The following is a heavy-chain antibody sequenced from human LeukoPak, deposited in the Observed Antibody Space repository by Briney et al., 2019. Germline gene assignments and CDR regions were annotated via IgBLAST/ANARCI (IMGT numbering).Heavy chain of an antibody. CDR2: ISGSGGTK. CDR1: GFTFSSYA. J-gene: IGHJ4*02. D-gene: IGHD3-10*01. CDR3: AKVGVSGSYHNHYFDC. V-gene: IGHV3-23*01. Sequence: GGSLRLSCVASGFTFSSYAIRWVRQAPGKGLEWVSGISGSGGTKLYADSVKGRFSISRDNSKNTLYLQMNSLRAEDTAIYYCAKVGVSGSYHNHYFDCWGQGTLVTVSS.